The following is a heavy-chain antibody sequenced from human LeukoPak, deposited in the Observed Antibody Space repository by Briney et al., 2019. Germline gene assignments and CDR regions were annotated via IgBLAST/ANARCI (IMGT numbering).Heavy chain of an antibody. CDR1: GFTLSSYE. CDR2: ITSTGSGI. Sequence: GWSLRLSCAASGFTLSSYEMIWVRQAPGKGLEWVSYITSTGSGIYYADSVKGRFAISRDSAKNSLNLQMNSLRAEDTAVYYCARRTITAGFGFDYWGQGTLVTVSS. CDR3: ARRTITAGFGFDY. V-gene: IGHV3-48*03. D-gene: IGHD5-12*01. J-gene: IGHJ4*02.